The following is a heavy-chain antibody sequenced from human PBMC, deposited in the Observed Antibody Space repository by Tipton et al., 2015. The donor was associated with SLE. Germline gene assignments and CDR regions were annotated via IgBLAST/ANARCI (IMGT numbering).Heavy chain of an antibody. D-gene: IGHD5-24*01. V-gene: IGHV4-34*01. CDR3: ASRGAYRVFAY. Sequence: TLSLTCTVYGGSFSGYYWTWIRQPPGKGLEWIGEINHSGSTNYNPSLKSRVTISVDTSKNRFSRKLSSVTAADTAVYYCASRGAYRVFAYWGQGTLVTVSS. CDR2: INHSGST. J-gene: IGHJ4*02. CDR1: GGSFSGYY.